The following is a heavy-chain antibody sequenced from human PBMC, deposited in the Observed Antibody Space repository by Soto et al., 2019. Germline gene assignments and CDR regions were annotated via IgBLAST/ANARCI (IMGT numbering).Heavy chain of an antibody. V-gene: IGHV3-23*01. CDR3: AKERSSGWSFDY. Sequence: PGGSLRLSCAASGFTFSTYAMNGVRQAPGKGLEWVSGISGSGDSTYYADSVKGRFTVSRDNSKNTLYLQMNSLRAEDTAVFYCAKERSSGWSFDYWGQGTLVTVSS. CDR2: ISGSGDST. J-gene: IGHJ4*02. CDR1: GFTFSTYA. D-gene: IGHD6-19*01.